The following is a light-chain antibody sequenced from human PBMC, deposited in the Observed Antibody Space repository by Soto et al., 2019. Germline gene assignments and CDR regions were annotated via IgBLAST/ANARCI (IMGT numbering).Light chain of an antibody. CDR3: QQYNNWPPWT. V-gene: IGKV3-15*01. CDR2: SAS. J-gene: IGKJ1*01. CDR1: QSIRTD. Sequence: EVVMTQSPATLSVSPGERATLSCSASQSIRTDLAWYQQKPGQAPSLLIFSASTRATGVPARFSGSGSGTEFTLTISSLQSEDFAVYYCQQYNNWPPWTFGQGTKVDIK.